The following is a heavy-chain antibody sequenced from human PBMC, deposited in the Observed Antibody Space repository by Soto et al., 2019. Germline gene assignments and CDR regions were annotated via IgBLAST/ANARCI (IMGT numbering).Heavy chain of an antibody. J-gene: IGHJ6*03. CDR2: MNPNSGNT. CDR1: GYTFTSYD. V-gene: IGHV1-8*01. Sequence: QVQLVQSGAEVKKPGASVKVSCKASGYTFTSYDINWVRQATGQGLEWMGWMNPNSGNTGYAQKFQGRVTMTRNTSISTAYMELSSLSSEDTAVYYCARGRNIVVVEDYYYYMDVWGKGTTVTVS. D-gene: IGHD2-15*01. CDR3: ARGRNIVVVEDYYYYMDV.